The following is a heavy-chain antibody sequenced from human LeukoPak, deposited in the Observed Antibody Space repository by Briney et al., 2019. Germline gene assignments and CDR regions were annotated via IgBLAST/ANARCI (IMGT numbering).Heavy chain of an antibody. CDR2: INPIGGGT. Sequence: ASVKVSCKASGYTFTGYYMHWVRQAPGQGVEWMGWINPIGGGTKYAQKFQGRVTMSRDTSISTAYMELSRLRSDDTAVYYCARGGYYYVSSGINWFDPGGEGTLVTVSS. J-gene: IGHJ5*02. D-gene: IGHD3-22*01. CDR1: GYTFTGYY. CDR3: ARGGYYYVSSGINWFDP. V-gene: IGHV1-2*02.